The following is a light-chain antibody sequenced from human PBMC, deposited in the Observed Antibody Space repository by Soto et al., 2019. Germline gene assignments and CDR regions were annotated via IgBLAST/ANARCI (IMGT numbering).Light chain of an antibody. Sequence: DRVTVTFRASQGIGTYLVWYQQKSGKAPNVLIYASSTLQTGVPSRFSGSGSGTDFSLTISSLHPEDVATYYCQQVDSYPRTFGQGTKVDI. V-gene: IGKV1-9*01. CDR3: QQVDSYPRT. CDR1: QGIGTY. CDR2: ASS. J-gene: IGKJ1*01.